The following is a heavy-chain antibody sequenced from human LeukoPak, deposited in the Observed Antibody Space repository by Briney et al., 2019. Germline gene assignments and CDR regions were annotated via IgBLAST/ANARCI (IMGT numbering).Heavy chain of an antibody. Sequence: GGSLRLSCAASEFTLSSYAMSWVRQAPGNGLEWVSAISGSGGSTYYADSVKGRFTNHKGISQNTLFLQMNSLRAEDTAVYYCAKARRDGYNPYYFDYWGQGTLVTVSS. J-gene: IGHJ4*02. D-gene: IGHD5-24*01. CDR1: EFTLSSYA. CDR3: AKARRDGYNPYYFDY. V-gene: IGHV3-23*01. CDR2: ISGSGGST.